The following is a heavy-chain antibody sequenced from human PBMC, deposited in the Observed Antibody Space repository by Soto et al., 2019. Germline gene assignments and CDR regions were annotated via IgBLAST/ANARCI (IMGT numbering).Heavy chain of an antibody. Sequence: QVQLQESGPGLVKPSQTLSLTCTVSGGSISSGGYYWSWIRQHPGKGLEWIGYIYYSGSTYYNPSLKSRVTISVDTSKNQFSLKLSSVTAADTAVYYCARDLGVVVPAAMGITGGWFDPWGQGTLVTVSS. CDR3: ARDLGVVVPAAMGITGGWFDP. J-gene: IGHJ5*02. CDR1: GGSISSGGYY. CDR2: IYYSGST. V-gene: IGHV4-31*03. D-gene: IGHD2-2*01.